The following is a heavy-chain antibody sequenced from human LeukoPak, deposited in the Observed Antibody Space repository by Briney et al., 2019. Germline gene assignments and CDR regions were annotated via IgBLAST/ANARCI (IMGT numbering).Heavy chain of an antibody. Sequence: PSQTLSLTCTVSGGSISSYYWSWIRQPAGKGLESIGHISTSGSTNYNPSLKSRVTMSVDTSKNQFSLKLSSVTAADTAVYYCARLSIVVVVADTFDYWGQGTLVTVSS. CDR1: GGSISSYY. CDR3: ARLSIVVVVADTFDY. J-gene: IGHJ4*02. D-gene: IGHD2-15*01. V-gene: IGHV4-4*07. CDR2: ISTSGST.